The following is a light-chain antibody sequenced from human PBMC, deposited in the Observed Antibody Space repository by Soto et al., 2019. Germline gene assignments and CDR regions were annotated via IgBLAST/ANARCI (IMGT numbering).Light chain of an antibody. CDR3: SSFTPSRLYV. Sequence: QSARTHATSGSRAPGQSSAIPCTGDGNDICAYDYVSWYQQHPGKAPRLLIHGVRNRPPGISSRFSGFKSGLTASLTISGLQAEDEADYYCSSFTPSRLYVFGPGTRSPS. J-gene: IGLJ1*01. V-gene: IGLV2-14*01. CDR2: GVR. CDR1: GNDICAYDY.